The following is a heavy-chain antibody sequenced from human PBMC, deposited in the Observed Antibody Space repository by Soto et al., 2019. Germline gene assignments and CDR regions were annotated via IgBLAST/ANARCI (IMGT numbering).Heavy chain of an antibody. CDR1: GASMRSYS. D-gene: IGHD3-9*01. CDR3: ARDLRCCGLDV. V-gene: IGHV4-59*01. J-gene: IGHJ6*02. Sequence: PSETLSLTCNVSGASMRSYSWTWMRLSPGKGLEWIGDIFYSGSSNLNPSLRSRLSISIDTSKNKLSLMLKSVTAADTAVYYCARDLRCCGLDVWGQGTTVTVSS. CDR2: IFYSGSS.